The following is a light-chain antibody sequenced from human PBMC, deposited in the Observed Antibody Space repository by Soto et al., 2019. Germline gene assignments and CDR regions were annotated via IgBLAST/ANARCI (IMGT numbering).Light chain of an antibody. V-gene: IGKV3-15*01. Sequence: EIVMTQSRATLSVSPGERATLSCRASQSVSSNLAWYQQRPGQAPRLLIYGASTRATGIPARFSGSGSGTEFTLTISSLQSEDFTVYYCQQYKNWPTFGQGTKVDIK. CDR2: GAS. J-gene: IGKJ1*01. CDR3: QQYKNWPT. CDR1: QSVSSN.